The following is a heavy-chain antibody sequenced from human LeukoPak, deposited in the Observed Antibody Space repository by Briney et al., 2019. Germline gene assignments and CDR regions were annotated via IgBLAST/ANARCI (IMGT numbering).Heavy chain of an antibody. J-gene: IGHJ4*02. V-gene: IGHV4-34*01. Sequence: SETLSLTXAVYGGSFSGYYWSWIRQPPGKGLEWIGEINHSGSTNYNPSLKSRVTISVDTSKNQFSLKLSSVTAADTAVYYCARANYDFWSGYYSPLDYWGRGTLVTVSS. CDR2: INHSGST. CDR1: GGSFSGYY. D-gene: IGHD3-3*01. CDR3: ARANYDFWSGYYSPLDY.